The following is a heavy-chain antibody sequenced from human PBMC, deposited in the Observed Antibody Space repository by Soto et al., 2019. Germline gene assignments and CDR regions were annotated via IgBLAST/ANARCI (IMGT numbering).Heavy chain of an antibody. D-gene: IGHD2-2*01. CDR3: ARLHGYCISTSCYGYYGMDV. J-gene: IGHJ6*02. V-gene: IGHV4-39*01. Sequence: PSETLSLTCTVSGDSISSNSHYWGWIRQPPGKGLESIANIYYDGNTYYNPSLKSRVTISVDTSKNQFSLKLSSVTAADTAVYYCARLHGYCISTSCYGYYGMDVWGQGTTVTVSS. CDR1: GDSISSNSHY. CDR2: IYYDGNT.